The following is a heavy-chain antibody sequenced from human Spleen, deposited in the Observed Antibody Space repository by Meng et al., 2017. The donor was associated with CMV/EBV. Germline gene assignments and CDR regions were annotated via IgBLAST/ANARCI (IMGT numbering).Heavy chain of an antibody. V-gene: IGHV7-4-1*02. CDR1: GYTYTSYA. J-gene: IGHJ4*02. Sequence: CNASGYTYTSYAMSWVRQAPVQWLEWMGWINTNTGNPTYAQGFTGRFVFTLDTSISTEYLQISSLKAEDTDVYYCARDPGLTGPGNYWGQGTLVTVSS. D-gene: IGHD3-9*01. CDR2: INTNTGNP. CDR3: ARDPGLTGPGNY.